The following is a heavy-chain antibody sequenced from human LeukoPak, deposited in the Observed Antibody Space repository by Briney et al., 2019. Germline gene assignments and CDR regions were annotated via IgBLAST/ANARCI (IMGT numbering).Heavy chain of an antibody. CDR1: GGSISSYY. CDR2: IYTSGST. J-gene: IGHJ6*02. D-gene: IGHD5-18*01. Sequence: SETLSLTCTVSGGSISSYYWSWIRQPAGKGLEWIGRIYTSGSTNYNPSLKSRVTMSVDTSKNQFSLKLSSVTAADTAVYYCARDGEMAAMGNYYYYGVDVWGQGTTVTVSS. V-gene: IGHV4-4*07. CDR3: ARDGEMAAMGNYYYYGVDV.